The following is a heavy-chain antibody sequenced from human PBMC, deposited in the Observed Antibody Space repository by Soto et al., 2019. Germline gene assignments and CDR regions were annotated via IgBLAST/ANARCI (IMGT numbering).Heavy chain of an antibody. D-gene: IGHD3-10*01. J-gene: IGHJ5*02. CDR3: ARVLSIWFGELSFNWFDP. CDR1: GYTFTSYD. Sequence: ASVKVSCKASGYTFTSYDINWVRQATGQGLEWMGWMNPNSGNTGYAQKFQGRVTMTRNTSISTAYMELSSLRSEDTAVYYCARVLSIWFGELSFNWFDPWGQGTLVTVSS. V-gene: IGHV1-8*01. CDR2: MNPNSGNT.